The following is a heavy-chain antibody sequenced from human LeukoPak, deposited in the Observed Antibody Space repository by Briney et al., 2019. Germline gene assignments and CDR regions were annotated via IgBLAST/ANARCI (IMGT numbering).Heavy chain of an antibody. CDR3: ARDRRLYYDPFDY. CDR1: GFTFSSYG. V-gene: IGHV3-30*03. D-gene: IGHD3-16*01. J-gene: IGHJ4*02. CDR2: ISYDGSNK. Sequence: PGRSLRLSCAASGFTFSSYGMHWVRQAPGKGLEWVAVISYDGSNKYYADSVKGRFTISRDNAKNSLYLQMNSLRAEDTAVYYCARDRRLYYDPFDYWGQGTLVTVSS.